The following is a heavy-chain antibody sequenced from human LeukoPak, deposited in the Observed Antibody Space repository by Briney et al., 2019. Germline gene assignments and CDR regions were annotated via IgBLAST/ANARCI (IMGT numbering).Heavy chain of an antibody. CDR3: ARGGGLYYDILTGYYFSPHAFDI. D-gene: IGHD3-9*01. V-gene: IGHV3-48*04. J-gene: IGHJ3*02. CDR2: ISSSSSTI. Sequence: PGGSLRLSCAASGFTFSSYSMNWVRQAPGKGLEWVSYISSSSSTIYYADSVKGRFTISRDNAKNSLYLQMNSLRAEDTAVYYCARGGGLYYDILTGYYFSPHAFDIWGQGTMVTVSS. CDR1: GFTFSSYS.